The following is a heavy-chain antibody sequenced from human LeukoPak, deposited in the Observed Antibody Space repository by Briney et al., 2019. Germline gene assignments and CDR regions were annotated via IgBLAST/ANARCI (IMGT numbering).Heavy chain of an antibody. D-gene: IGHD6-13*01. Sequence: GGSLRLSCAASGFTFSGYAMSWVRQAPGKGLEWVSAISGSGGSTYYADSVKGRFTISRDNSKNTLYLQMNSLRAEDTAVYYCAKDYSSSWYPTLFDYWGQGTLVTVSS. CDR3: AKDYSSSWYPTLFDY. V-gene: IGHV3-23*01. CDR1: GFTFSGYA. J-gene: IGHJ4*02. CDR2: ISGSGGST.